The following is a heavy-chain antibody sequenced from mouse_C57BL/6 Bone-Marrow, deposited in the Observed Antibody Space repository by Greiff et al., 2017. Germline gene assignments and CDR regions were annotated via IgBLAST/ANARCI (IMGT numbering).Heavy chain of an antibody. Sequence: VQLQQSGAELVRPGASVKLSCTASGFNIKDDYMHWVKQRPEQGLEWIGWIDPENGDTEYASKFQGKATITADTSSNTAYLQLSNLTSEDTAVYYCTTLWYFDYWGQGTTLTVSS. V-gene: IGHV14-4*01. CDR2: IDPENGDT. CDR3: TTLWYFDY. CDR1: GFNIKDDY. J-gene: IGHJ2*01.